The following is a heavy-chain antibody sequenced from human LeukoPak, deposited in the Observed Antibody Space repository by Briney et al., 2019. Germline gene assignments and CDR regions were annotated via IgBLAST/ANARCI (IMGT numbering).Heavy chain of an antibody. J-gene: IGHJ3*01. CDR3: ARVHDYKSGWYLSDTFDV. CDR1: GYTFTDYY. Sequence: ASVKVSCKASGYTFTDYYIHWVRQAPGQGLEWMGWINPNSGGTNYAQKFQGRVTMTRDTSLSTAYMELSRVRSDDTAVYYCARVHDYKSGWYLSDTFDVLGQGTMVAVSS. CDR2: INPNSGGT. V-gene: IGHV1-2*02. D-gene: IGHD6-19*01.